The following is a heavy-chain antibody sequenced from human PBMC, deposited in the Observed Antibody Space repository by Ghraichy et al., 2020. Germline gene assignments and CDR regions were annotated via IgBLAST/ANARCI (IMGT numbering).Heavy chain of an antibody. CDR3: ARDPVLLWFGESPKDY. CDR2: IYHSGST. Sequence: SETLSLTCTVSGYSISSGYYWGWMRQPPGKGLEWIGSIYHSGSTYYNPSLKRRATISVDTSKHQSSLKLSSVTAADTAVYYCARDPVLLWFGESPKDYWGQGTLVTVSS. J-gene: IGHJ4*02. V-gene: IGHV4-38-2*02. D-gene: IGHD3-10*01. CDR1: GYSISSGYY.